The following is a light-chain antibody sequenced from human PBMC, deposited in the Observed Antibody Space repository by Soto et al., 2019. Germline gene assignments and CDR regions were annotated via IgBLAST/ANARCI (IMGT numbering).Light chain of an antibody. J-gene: IGLJ1*01. CDR2: DDD. Sequence: QSVMSQPPSVSAAPGQRVTISCSGSSSNIGGNSVSWYQQLPGTAPKLLIYDDDQRPSGIPDRFSGSKSGTSATLGITGFQTGDEADDYCGSWDSSLSAYVFGTGTKLTVL. V-gene: IGLV1-51*01. CDR3: GSWDSSLSAYV. CDR1: SSNIGGNS.